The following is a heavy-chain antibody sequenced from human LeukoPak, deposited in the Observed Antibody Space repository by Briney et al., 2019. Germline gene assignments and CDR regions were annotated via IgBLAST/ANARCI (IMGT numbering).Heavy chain of an antibody. D-gene: IGHD6-19*01. CDR3: ATGSTAVAGTKY. J-gene: IGHJ4*02. CDR1: GFTFSTYG. CDR2: ISRSGDIT. Sequence: GGSLRLSCAAPGFTFSTYGMNWVRQAPGKGLEWVSTISRSGDITYYADSVKGRFTISRDNSKNTLYLQMNSLRAEDTAIYYCATGSTAVAGTKYWGQGILVTVSS. V-gene: IGHV3-23*01.